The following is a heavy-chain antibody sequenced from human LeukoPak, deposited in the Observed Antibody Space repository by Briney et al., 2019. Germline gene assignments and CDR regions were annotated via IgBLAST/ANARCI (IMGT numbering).Heavy chain of an antibody. CDR1: GGSISSSNW. D-gene: IGHD6-13*01. CDR2: IYHSGST. V-gene: IGHV4-4*02. CDR3: ARLTTLYSSSWYGY. Sequence: SETLSLTCTVSGGSISSSNWWSWVRQPPGKGLEWIREIYHSGSTNYNPSLKSRVTISVDKSKNQFSLKLSSVTAADTAVYYCARLTTLYSSSWYGYWGQGTLVTVSS. J-gene: IGHJ4*02.